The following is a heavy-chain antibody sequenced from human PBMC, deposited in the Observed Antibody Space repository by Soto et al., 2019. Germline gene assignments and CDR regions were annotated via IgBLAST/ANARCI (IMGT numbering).Heavy chain of an antibody. CDR2: IKSNGGET. D-gene: IGHD6-13*01. J-gene: IGHJ5*02. CDR1: GFTIISHS. Sequence: GGSMILSWRAAGFTIISHSMSWISQTTGKGLEWVSGIKSNGGETYYADSVKGRFTISRDNSKNTLYLQMSSLRAEDTAVYYCVKDGDGSSWYNWFDPWGQGTLVTVSS. CDR3: VKDGDGSSWYNWFDP. V-gene: IGHV3-23*01.